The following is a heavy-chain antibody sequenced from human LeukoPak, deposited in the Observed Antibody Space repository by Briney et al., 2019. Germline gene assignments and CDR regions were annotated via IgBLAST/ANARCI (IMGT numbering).Heavy chain of an antibody. CDR1: GYTFTSYY. J-gene: IGHJ4*02. D-gene: IGHD2-15*01. CDR2: INPSGGST. V-gene: IGHV1-46*01. CDR3: ARVSRRAVDFDY. Sequence: ASVKVSCKASGYTFTSYYMHWVRQAPGQGLEWMGIINPSGGSTSYAQKFQGRVTMTRDTSTSTVYMELSSLRSDDTAVYYCARVSRRAVDFDYWGQGTLVTVSS.